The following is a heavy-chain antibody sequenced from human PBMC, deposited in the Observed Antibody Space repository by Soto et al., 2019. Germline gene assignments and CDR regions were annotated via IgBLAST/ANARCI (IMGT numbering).Heavy chain of an antibody. V-gene: IGHV3-23*01. J-gene: IGHJ6*04. CDR1: GFTFSSYA. CDR3: EKDVTYYYFWSGSYYYYGMDV. CDR2: ISGSGGST. Sequence: EVQLLESGGGLVQPGGSLRLSCAASGFTFSSYAMSWVRQAPGKGLEWVSAISGSGGSTYYADSVKGRFTISRDNSKNTPNLNMNSPRAEETAVHYCEKDVTYYYFWSGSYYYYGMDVWGKGTTVTVSS. D-gene: IGHD3-3*01.